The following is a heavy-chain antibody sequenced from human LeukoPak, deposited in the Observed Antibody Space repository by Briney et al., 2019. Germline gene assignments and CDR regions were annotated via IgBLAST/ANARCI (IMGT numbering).Heavy chain of an antibody. J-gene: IGHJ4*02. CDR2: IGIDSGNT. CDR1: GFTFSDYS. Sequence: PGGSLRLSCAASGFTFSDYSMHWVRQAPGKGLEWISYIGIDSGNTNYADSVKGRFTISGDKAKNSLYLQMNSLGVEDTAVYYCARDYKYVFDNGGQGTLVTVSS. CDR3: ARDYKYVFDN. V-gene: IGHV3-48*01. D-gene: IGHD5-24*01.